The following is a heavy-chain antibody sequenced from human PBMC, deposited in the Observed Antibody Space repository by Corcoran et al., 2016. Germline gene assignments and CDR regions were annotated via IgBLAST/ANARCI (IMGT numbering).Heavy chain of an antibody. CDR1: GFTFSDSA. V-gene: IGHV3-73*02. Sequence: EVQLVESGGDLVQPGGSLKLSCAASGFTFSDSAIHWVRQASGKGLEWVGLIRTKVNNYATAYGASVSDRLTIARDDSKNTASLQVNSLKSEGTAVYYCTRGIGAGGMDVWGQGTTVTVSS. CDR3: TRGIGAGGMDV. J-gene: IGHJ6*02. D-gene: IGHD3-16*01. CDR2: IRTKVNNYAT.